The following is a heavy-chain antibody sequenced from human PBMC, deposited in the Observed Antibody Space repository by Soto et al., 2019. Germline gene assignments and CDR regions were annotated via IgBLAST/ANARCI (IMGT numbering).Heavy chain of an antibody. V-gene: IGHV4-4*07. CDR1: VASITGSSY. CDR3: ARGMTPPGAPAWYYFDS. D-gene: IGHD2-8*02. Sequence: SETLSLTCPVSVASITGSSYWSCIRQPTGKGLEWIGRFSLSGTTSYNPSLRSRVTMSADVSKNQFSLRLTSVTAADTALYYCARGMTPPGAPAWYYFDSWGQGTLVTVSS. CDR2: FSLSGTT. J-gene: IGHJ4*02.